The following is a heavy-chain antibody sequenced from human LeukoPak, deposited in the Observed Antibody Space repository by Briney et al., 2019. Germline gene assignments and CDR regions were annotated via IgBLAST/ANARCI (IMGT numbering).Heavy chain of an antibody. CDR3: ARAWDYVYNWFDP. D-gene: IGHD3-16*01. CDR2: IYYSGST. CDR1: GGSISSGDYY. Sequence: PSQTLSLTCTVSGGSISSGDYYWSWIRQPPEKGLEWIGYIYYSGSTYYNPSLKSRVTISVDTSKNQFSLKLSSVTAADTAVYYCARAWDYVYNWFDPWGQGTLVTVSS. J-gene: IGHJ5*02. V-gene: IGHV4-30-4*01.